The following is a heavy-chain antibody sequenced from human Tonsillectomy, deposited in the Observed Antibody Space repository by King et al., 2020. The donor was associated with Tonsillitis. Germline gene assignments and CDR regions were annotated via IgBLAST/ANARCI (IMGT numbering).Heavy chain of an antibody. CDR3: ARGDDSSGYYWSFDY. Sequence: QLVQSGGGVVQPGRSLRLSCAASGFTFSNYGMHWVRQAPGKGLEWVAVISYDGSNKYYADSVKGRFTISRDNSKNTLFLRMNSLRAEDTAVYYCARGDDSSGYYWSFDYWGQGTLVTAS. V-gene: IGHV3-33*05. J-gene: IGHJ4*02. CDR2: ISYDGSNK. D-gene: IGHD3-22*01. CDR1: GFTFSNYG.